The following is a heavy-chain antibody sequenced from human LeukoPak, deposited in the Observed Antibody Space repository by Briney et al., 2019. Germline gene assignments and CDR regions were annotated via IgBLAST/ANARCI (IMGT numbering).Heavy chain of an antibody. V-gene: IGHV3-21*01. J-gene: IGHJ4*02. CDR3: ARGPLPDY. CDR2: ISSSSSSI. Sequence: PGGSLRLSCAASGFTFSSYEMNWVRQAPGKGLEWVSSISSSSSSIYYADSVKGRFTISRDNAKNSLYLQMNSLRAEDTAVYYCARGPLPDYWGQGTLVTVSS. CDR1: GFTFSSYE.